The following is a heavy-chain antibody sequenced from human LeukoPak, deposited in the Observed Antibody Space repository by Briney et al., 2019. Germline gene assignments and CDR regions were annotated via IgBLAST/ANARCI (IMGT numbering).Heavy chain of an antibody. J-gene: IGHJ4*02. CDR2: ISYDGSNK. CDR1: GFTFSSYG. D-gene: IGHD1-26*01. Sequence: GRSLRLSCAASGFTFSSYGMHWVRQAPGKGLEGVAVISYDGSNKYYADSVKGRFTISRDNSKNTLYLQMNSLRAEDTAVYYCAKDPPNSGSYLHYWGQGTLVTVSS. CDR3: AKDPPNSGSYLHY. V-gene: IGHV3-30*18.